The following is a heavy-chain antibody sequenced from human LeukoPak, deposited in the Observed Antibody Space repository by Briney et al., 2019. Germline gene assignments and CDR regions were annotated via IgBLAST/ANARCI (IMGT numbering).Heavy chain of an antibody. CDR2: IIPIFGTA. V-gene: IGHV1-69*06. Sequence: ASVKVSCKASGGTFSSYAISWVRQAPGQGLEWMGRIIPIFGTANYAQKFQGRVTITADKSTSTAYMELGSLRSEDTAVYYCARVAQHGTAGVRGVMPYDYWGQGTLVTVSS. D-gene: IGHD3-10*01. CDR1: GGTFSSYA. J-gene: IGHJ4*02. CDR3: ARVAQHGTAGVRGVMPYDY.